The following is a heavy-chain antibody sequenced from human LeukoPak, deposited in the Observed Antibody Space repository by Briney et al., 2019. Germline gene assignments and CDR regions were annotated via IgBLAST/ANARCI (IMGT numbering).Heavy chain of an antibody. V-gene: IGHV3-30*18. Sequence: GGSLRLSCAASGFTFSNYGMHWVRQAPGKGLEWVAVISYDGSHKYYADSVKGRFTISRDNYNNTLYLQMNSLRAEDTALYYCAKDGVGDTTGGFDYWGQGTLVTVSS. D-gene: IGHD1-26*01. CDR1: GFTFSNYG. CDR3: AKDGVGDTTGGFDY. CDR2: ISYDGSHK. J-gene: IGHJ4*02.